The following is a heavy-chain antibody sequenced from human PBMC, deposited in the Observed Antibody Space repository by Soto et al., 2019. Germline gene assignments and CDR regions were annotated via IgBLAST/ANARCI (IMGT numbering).Heavy chain of an antibody. D-gene: IGHD6-19*01. CDR1: GGSISSSSYY. V-gene: IGHV4-39*01. CDR2: IYYSGST. J-gene: IGHJ5*02. CDR3: AGHDGWYGGFDL. Sequence: SETLSLTCTVSGGSISSSSYYWGWIRQPPGKGLEWIGSIYYSGSTYYNPSLKSRVTISVDTSKNQFSLKLSSVTAADTAVYYCAGHDGWYGGFDLPGQGTRVTVSS.